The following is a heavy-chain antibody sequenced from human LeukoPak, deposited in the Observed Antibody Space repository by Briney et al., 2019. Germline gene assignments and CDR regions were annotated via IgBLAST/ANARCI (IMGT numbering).Heavy chain of an antibody. D-gene: IGHD3-22*01. J-gene: IGHJ4*02. V-gene: IGHV4-34*01. CDR1: GGSFSGYY. CDR2: INHSGST. CDR3: ARGPYYYDSSGPRSYFDY. Sequence: SSETLSLTCAVYGGSFSGYYWSWIRLPPGKGLEWIGEINHSGSTNYNPSLKSRVTISVDTSKNQFSLKASSVTAADTAVYYCARGPYYYDSSGPRSYFDYWGQGTLVTVSS.